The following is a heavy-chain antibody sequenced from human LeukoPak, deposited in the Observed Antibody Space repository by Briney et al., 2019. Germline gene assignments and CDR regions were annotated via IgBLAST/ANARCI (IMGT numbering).Heavy chain of an antibody. CDR1: GFTFSSYE. J-gene: IGHJ4*02. CDR3: ARDRGLLLWFGEINGIFDY. D-gene: IGHD3-10*01. CDR2: ISSSGSTI. V-gene: IGHV3-48*03. Sequence: GGSLRLSCAASGFTFSSYEMNWVRQAPGKGLEWVSYISSSGSTIYYADSVKGRFTISRDNAKNSLYLQMNSLRAEDTAVYYCARDRGLLLWFGEINGIFDYWGQGTLVTVS.